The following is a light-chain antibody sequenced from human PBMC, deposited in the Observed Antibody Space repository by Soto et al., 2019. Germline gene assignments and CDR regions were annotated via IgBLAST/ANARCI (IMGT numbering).Light chain of an antibody. V-gene: IGKV1-39*01. CDR3: QQTYGTPWT. CDR1: QNVTTS. CDR2: AAS. J-gene: IGKJ1*01. Sequence: DIQLTQSPSTLSASVGDSVTITCRASQNVTTSMAWYQHKPGRAPKLLISAASSLQSGVPSRFSGSGSGTDFTLTISSLQPEDFATYYCQQTYGTPWTFGQGTKVGIK.